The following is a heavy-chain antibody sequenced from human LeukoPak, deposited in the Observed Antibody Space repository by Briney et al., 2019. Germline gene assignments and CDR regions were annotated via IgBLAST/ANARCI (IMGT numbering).Heavy chain of an antibody. CDR2: TTDKANSYTT. Sequence: GGSLRLSCAASGFTSSGHYIDWVRQAPGKGLEWVGRTTDKANSYTTEYAASVKGRFTISRDDSKNSLYLQMDSLKTEDTAVYYCTRVKGGGRYDFDYWGQGTLVTVSS. J-gene: IGHJ4*02. D-gene: IGHD3-16*01. CDR1: GFTSSGHY. CDR3: TRVKGGGRYDFDY. V-gene: IGHV3-72*01.